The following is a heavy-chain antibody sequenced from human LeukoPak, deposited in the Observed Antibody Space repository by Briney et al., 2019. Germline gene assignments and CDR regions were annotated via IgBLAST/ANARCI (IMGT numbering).Heavy chain of an antibody. D-gene: IGHD3-22*01. Sequence: ASVKVSCKASGYTFTGYYMHWVRQAPGQGLEWMGWINPNSGGTNYAQKFQGRVTMTRDTSISTAYMELSRLRSDDTAVYYCARGYYDSSGPMAYWGQGTLVTVSS. V-gene: IGHV1-2*02. CDR1: GYTFTGYY. CDR3: ARGYYDSSGPMAY. CDR2: INPNSGGT. J-gene: IGHJ4*02.